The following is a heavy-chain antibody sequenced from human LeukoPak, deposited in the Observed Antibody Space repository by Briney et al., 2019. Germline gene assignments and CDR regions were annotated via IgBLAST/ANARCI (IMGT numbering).Heavy chain of an antibody. CDR2: IYPGDSDT. V-gene: IGHV5-51*01. Sequence: GESLQISCKGSGYSFTSYWIGWVRQMPGKGLEWMGIIYPGDSDTRYSPSFQGQVTISADKSISTAYLQWSSLKASDTAMYYCARDRGEYSSSPGGMDVWGQGTTVTVSS. J-gene: IGHJ6*02. CDR1: GYSFTSYW. D-gene: IGHD6-6*01. CDR3: ARDRGEYSSSPGGMDV.